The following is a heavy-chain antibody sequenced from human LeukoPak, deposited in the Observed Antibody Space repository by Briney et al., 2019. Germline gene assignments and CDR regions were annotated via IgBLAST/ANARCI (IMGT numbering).Heavy chain of an antibody. CDR2: IYHSGST. D-gene: IGHD2-2*01. CDR3: ARAIGCSSTSCYEVKPWFGPNEGWYFDL. Sequence: SETLSLTCAVSGGSISSSNWWSWVRQPPGKGLEWIGEIYHSGSTNYNPSLKSRVTISVDKSKNQFSLKLSSVTAADTAVYYCARAIGCSSTSCYEVKPWFGPNEGWYFDLWGRGTLVTVSS. J-gene: IGHJ2*01. CDR1: GGSISSSNW. V-gene: IGHV4-4*02.